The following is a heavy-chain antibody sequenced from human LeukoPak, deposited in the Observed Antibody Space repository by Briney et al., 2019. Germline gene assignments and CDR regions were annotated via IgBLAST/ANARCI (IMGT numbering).Heavy chain of an antibody. D-gene: IGHD1-14*01. V-gene: IGHV3-23*01. CDR2: ISGSGGST. J-gene: IGHJ3*02. CDR3: AKAITYLNAFDI. Sequence: GGSLRLSCAASGFTFSSYAMSWDRQAPGKGLEWVSAISGSGGSTYYEDSVKGRLTISRDNSKNTLYLQMNSLRAEDTAVYFCAKAITYLNAFDIWGQGTMVTVSS. CDR1: GFTFSSYA.